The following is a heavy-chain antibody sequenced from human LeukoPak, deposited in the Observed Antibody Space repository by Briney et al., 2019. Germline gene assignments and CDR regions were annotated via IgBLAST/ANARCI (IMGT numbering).Heavy chain of an antibody. J-gene: IGHJ5*02. Sequence: PGGSLRLSCAASGFIISDYYMSWLRQAPGKGLEWLSYSSTSGSTISYADSVKGRFTISRDNAKNSLYLQMNSLRAEDTAVYYCARESYYYGSGAYDPWGQGTLVTVSA. CDR3: ARESYYYGSGAYDP. CDR2: SSTSGSTI. V-gene: IGHV3-11*01. CDR1: GFIISDYY. D-gene: IGHD3-10*01.